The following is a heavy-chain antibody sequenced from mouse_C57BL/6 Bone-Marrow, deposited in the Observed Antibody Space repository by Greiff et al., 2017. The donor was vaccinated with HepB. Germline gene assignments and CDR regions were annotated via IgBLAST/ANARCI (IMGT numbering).Heavy chain of an antibody. V-gene: IGHV1-54*01. CDR1: GYAFTNYL. J-gene: IGHJ2*01. CDR3: AREGPYYYGSSFWFGD. D-gene: IGHD1-1*01. CDR2: INPGSGGT. Sequence: QVQLQQSGAELVRPGTSVKVSCKASGYAFTNYLMEWVKQRPGQGLEWIGVINPGSGGTNYNEKFKGKATLTADKSSSTAYMQLSSLTSEDSAVYFGAREGPYYYGSSFWFGDWGKGTTLTVST.